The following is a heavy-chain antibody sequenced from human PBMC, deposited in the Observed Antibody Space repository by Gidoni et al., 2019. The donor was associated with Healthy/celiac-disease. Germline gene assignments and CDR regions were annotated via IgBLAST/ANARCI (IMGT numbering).Heavy chain of an antibody. Sequence: EVQLVESGGGLVQPGRSLRLSCAASGFTFDDYAMHWVRQAPGKGLGWVSSISWNSGSIGYADSVKGRFTISRDNAKNSLYLQMNSLRAEDTALYYCAKDTQYSSSWLDYWGQGTLVTVSS. CDR3: AKDTQYSSSWLDY. CDR2: ISWNSGSI. V-gene: IGHV3-9*01. D-gene: IGHD6-13*01. J-gene: IGHJ4*02. CDR1: GFTFDDYA.